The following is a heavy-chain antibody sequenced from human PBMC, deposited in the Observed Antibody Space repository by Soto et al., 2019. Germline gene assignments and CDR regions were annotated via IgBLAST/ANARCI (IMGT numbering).Heavy chain of an antibody. D-gene: IGHD2-15*01. CDR3: ARLVVVAEGAFDI. CDR2: IYSGGST. CDR1: GFTVSSNY. Sequence: GGSLRLSCAASGFTVSSNYMSWVRQAPGKGLEWVSVIYSGGSTYYADSVKGRFTISRDNSKNTLYLQMNSLRAEDTAVYYCARLVVVAEGAFDIWGQGQWSPSPQ. V-gene: IGHV3-66*01. J-gene: IGHJ3*02.